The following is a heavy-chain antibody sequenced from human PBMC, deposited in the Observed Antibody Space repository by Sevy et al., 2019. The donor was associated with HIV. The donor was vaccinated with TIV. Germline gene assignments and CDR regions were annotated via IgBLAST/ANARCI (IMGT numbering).Heavy chain of an antibody. D-gene: IGHD6-13*01. J-gene: IGHJ1*01. CDR2: ISAYNGNT. CDR1: GYTFTSYG. CDR3: ARGEQQLVGGEYFQH. V-gene: IGHV1-18*01. Sequence: ASVKVSCKASGYTFTSYGISWVRQAPGQGLEWMGWISAYNGNTNYAQKLQGRVTMTTDTSTSTAYMELRSLRSDDTAVYYSARGEQQLVGGEYFQHWGQGTLVTVSS.